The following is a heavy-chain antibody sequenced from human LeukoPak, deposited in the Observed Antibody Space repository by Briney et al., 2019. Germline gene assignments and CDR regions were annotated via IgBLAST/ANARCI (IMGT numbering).Heavy chain of an antibody. Sequence: PSETLSLTCTVSGGSIGTSSYYWGWLRQPPGKGLEWIGSVYNSGSTYYNPSLKSRVTMSVDTSKNQISLRLTSVTAADTAVYYCARGLYGSDSFWGQGNLVTVSS. CDR1: GGSIGTSSYY. CDR3: ARGLYGSDSF. CDR2: VYNSGST. V-gene: IGHV4-39*07. D-gene: IGHD6-19*01. J-gene: IGHJ4*02.